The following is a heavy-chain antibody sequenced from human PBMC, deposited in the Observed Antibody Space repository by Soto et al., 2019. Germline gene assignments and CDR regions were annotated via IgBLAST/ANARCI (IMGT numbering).Heavy chain of an antibody. Sequence: PSETLSLTCTVSGGSISSYYWSWIRQPQGKCLEWIGYIYYSGSTNYNPSLKSRVTISVDTSKNQFSLKLSSVTAADTAVYYCARDYCSGGSCYYFRWFDPWGQGTLVTVSS. V-gene: IGHV4-59*01. CDR3: ARDYCSGGSCYYFRWFDP. CDR2: IYYSGST. CDR1: GGSISSYY. D-gene: IGHD2-15*01. J-gene: IGHJ5*02.